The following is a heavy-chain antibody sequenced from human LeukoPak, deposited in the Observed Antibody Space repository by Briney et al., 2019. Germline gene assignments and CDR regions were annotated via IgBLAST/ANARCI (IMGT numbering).Heavy chain of an antibody. Sequence: GGSLRLSCAASGFSFSSYAMSWVRQAPGKGLEWVSAISGSGGSTYYADSVKGRLTISRDNSKNTLYLQMNSLRAEDTAVYYCAKDLDIVVVPAALDYWGQGTLATVSS. CDR2: ISGSGGST. V-gene: IGHV3-23*01. D-gene: IGHD2-2*01. CDR1: GFSFSSYA. J-gene: IGHJ4*02. CDR3: AKDLDIVVVPAALDY.